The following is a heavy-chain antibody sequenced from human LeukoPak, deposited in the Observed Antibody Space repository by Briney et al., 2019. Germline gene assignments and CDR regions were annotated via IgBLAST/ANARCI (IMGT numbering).Heavy chain of an antibody. CDR1: GFTFRSYG. D-gene: IGHD4/OR15-4a*01. J-gene: IGHJ3*02. CDR3: ARDLRGKSWSYDYGGLDAFDM. Sequence: PGGSLRLSCEASGFTFRSYGVHWVRQAPGKGLEWVSSISWSGSYIYYADSVKGRCTISRDDAKSSLYLEMTSLRAEDTAVYYCARDLRGKSWSYDYGGLDAFDMWGQGTMVTVSS. V-gene: IGHV3-21*06. CDR2: ISWSGSYI.